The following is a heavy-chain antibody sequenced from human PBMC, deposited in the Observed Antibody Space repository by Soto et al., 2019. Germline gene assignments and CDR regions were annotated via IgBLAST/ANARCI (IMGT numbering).Heavy chain of an antibody. V-gene: IGHV4-31*03. CDR1: GGSITSGDYY. J-gene: IGHJ5*02. CDR3: ARGVLNCSGGSCTGVWFDP. CDR2: IFYSGST. Sequence: QVQLQESGPGLVKPSQTLSLTCSVSGGSITSGDYYWSWIRQHPGKGLEWIGYIFYSGSTNYNPSLKSRVTISVDTSKNQFSLRLSSVTAADTAVYYCARGVLNCSGGSCTGVWFDPWGQGTLVTVSS. D-gene: IGHD2-15*01.